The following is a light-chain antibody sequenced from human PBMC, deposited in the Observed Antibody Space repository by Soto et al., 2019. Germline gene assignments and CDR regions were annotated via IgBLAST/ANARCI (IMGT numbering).Light chain of an antibody. CDR3: QQYGSSPWT. Sequence: EIVLTQSPGTLSLSPGERAALSCRASQSVNNDYLAWYHQKPGRAPRLVIYGASKRATGIPDRFSGSGSVTDFTLTISRLEPEDFAVYYCQQYGSSPWTFGQGTNVEIK. CDR1: QSVNNDY. CDR2: GAS. V-gene: IGKV3-20*01. J-gene: IGKJ1*01.